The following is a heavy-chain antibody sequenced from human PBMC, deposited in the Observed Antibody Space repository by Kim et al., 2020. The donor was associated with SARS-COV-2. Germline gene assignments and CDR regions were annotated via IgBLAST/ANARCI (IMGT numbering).Heavy chain of an antibody. Sequence: ASVKVSCKASGYTFTNHIIHWVRQAPGQRLEWMGWINAGTGNTKYSQKFQGRVTITRDTSATTAYMDLSSLRSEDTAVYYCARDGATVNDYWGQGTLVTVSS. D-gene: IGHD4-17*01. V-gene: IGHV1-3*01. J-gene: IGHJ4*02. CDR2: INAGTGNT. CDR1: GYTFTNHI. CDR3: ARDGATVNDY.